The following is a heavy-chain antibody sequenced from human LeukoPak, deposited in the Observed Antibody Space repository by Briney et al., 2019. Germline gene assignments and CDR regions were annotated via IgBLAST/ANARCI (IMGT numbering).Heavy chain of an antibody. CDR3: AKSAGVATIYFDS. Sequence: GGSLRLSCTASGFDFRSYAMAWVRQAPGKGLEGVAAIGSDGDRVHEDSVKGRFTISRDNSKSTLYLQMDNLRAEDTAVYFCAKSAGVATIYFDSRGQGALVTVSS. V-gene: IGHV3-23*01. J-gene: IGHJ4*02. D-gene: IGHD5-12*01. CDR1: GFDFRSYA. CDR2: IGSDGDR.